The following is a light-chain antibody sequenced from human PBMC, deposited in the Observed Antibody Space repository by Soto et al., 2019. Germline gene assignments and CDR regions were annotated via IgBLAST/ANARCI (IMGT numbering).Light chain of an antibody. V-gene: IGKV3D-15*01. CDR3: QQYNNWPLT. CDR1: QTISRSY. J-gene: IGKJ4*01. CDR2: GAS. Sequence: EIVLTQSPGTLSLSLGERATLSCRASQTISRSYLAWYQQKPGQPPRLLFYGASNRATGIPDRFSGSGSGTEFTLTISSLQSEDFAVYYCQQYNNWPLTFGGGTKVEIK.